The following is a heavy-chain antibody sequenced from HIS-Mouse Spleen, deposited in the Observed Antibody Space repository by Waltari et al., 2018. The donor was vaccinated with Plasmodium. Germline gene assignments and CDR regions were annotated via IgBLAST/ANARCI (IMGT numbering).Heavy chain of an antibody. D-gene: IGHD4-17*01. CDR3: ARSMTTVTTGGHDMTFDI. Sequence: QVQLQQWGAGLLKPSETLSLTCAVYGGSFSGYYWSWLRQPPGKGLEWIGEINHSGSTNYNPSLKSRVTISVDTSKNQFSLKLSSVTAADTAVYYCARSMTTVTTGGHDMTFDIWGQGTMVTVSS. J-gene: IGHJ3*02. CDR1: GGSFSGYY. V-gene: IGHV4-34*01. CDR2: INHSGST.